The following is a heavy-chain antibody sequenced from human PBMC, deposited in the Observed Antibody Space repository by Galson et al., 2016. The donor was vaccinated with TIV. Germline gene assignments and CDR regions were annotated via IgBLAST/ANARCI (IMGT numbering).Heavy chain of an antibody. Sequence: PALVKPTQTLTLTCAFSGFSLNTDGMCANWVRQPPGKALEWLARIDWDDDKSYTSSLKTRLTISKDTSKNQVVLTMTDMDPVDTATYYCSRISGYYDSSGHYITRRFDYWGQGALVTVSS. CDR2: IDWDDDK. CDR1: GFSLNTDGMC. CDR3: SRISGYYDSSGHYITRRFDY. D-gene: IGHD3-22*01. J-gene: IGHJ4*02. V-gene: IGHV2-70*11.